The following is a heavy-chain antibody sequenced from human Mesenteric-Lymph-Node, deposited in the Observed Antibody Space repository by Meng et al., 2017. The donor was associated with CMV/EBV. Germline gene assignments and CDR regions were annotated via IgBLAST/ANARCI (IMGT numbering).Heavy chain of an antibody. Sequence: SETLSLTCTVSGASITSSRHYWGWIRQPPGKGLEWIGNFYYGGSTYYNPSLKSRVTISVDTSKNQFSLKMSSVNAADTAVYYCVRGFGGGYEWGRGTLVTVSS. J-gene: IGHJ4*02. D-gene: IGHD5-12*01. V-gene: IGHV4-39*01. CDR3: VRGFGGGYE. CDR1: GASITSSRHY. CDR2: FYYGGST.